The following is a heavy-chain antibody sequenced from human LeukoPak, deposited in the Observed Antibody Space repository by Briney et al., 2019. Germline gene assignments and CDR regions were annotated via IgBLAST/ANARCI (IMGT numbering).Heavy chain of an antibody. V-gene: IGHV4-59*01. D-gene: IGHD2-8*02. Sequence: SETLSLTCTVSGGSISNYYWSWIRQPPGKGLEWIGYISYSGSTNHNPSLKSRVTISVDTSKNQFSLRLSSVTAADTAVYYCARGPWSYFHSWGQGTLVTVSS. CDR1: GGSISNYY. J-gene: IGHJ4*02. CDR2: ISYSGST. CDR3: ARGPWSYFHS.